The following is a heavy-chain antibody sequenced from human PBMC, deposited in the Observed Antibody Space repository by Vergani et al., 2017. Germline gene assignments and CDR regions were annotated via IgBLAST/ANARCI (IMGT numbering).Heavy chain of an antibody. V-gene: IGHV1-69*04. CDR2: IIPILGIA. CDR3: ARALGYGDYPSYFDY. Sequence: QVQLVQSGAEVKKPGASVKVSCKASGGTFSSYAISWVRQAPGQGLEWMGRIIPILGIANYAQKFQGRVTITADESTSTAYMELSSLRSEDTAVYYCARALGYGDYPSYFDYWGQGTLVTVSS. J-gene: IGHJ4*02. D-gene: IGHD4-17*01. CDR1: GGTFSSYA.